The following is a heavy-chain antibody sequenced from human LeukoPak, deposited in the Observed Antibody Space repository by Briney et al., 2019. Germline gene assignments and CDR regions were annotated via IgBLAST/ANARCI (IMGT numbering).Heavy chain of an antibody. CDR2: INHSGST. Sequence: SETLSLTCAVYGGSFSGYYWSWIRQPPGKGLEWIGEINHSGSTNYNPSLKSRVTISVDTSKNQFSLKLSSVTAADTAVYYCARGGRLQLCIPEDYWGQGTLVTVSS. V-gene: IGHV4-34*01. CDR1: GGSFSGYY. CDR3: ARGGRLQLCIPEDY. D-gene: IGHD5-18*01. J-gene: IGHJ4*02.